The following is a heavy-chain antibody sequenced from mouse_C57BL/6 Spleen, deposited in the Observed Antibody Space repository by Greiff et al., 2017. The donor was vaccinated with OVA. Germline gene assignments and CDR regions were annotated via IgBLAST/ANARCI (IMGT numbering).Heavy chain of an antibody. V-gene: IGHV1-26*01. D-gene: IGHD2-3*01. CDR1: GYTFTDYY. J-gene: IGHJ3*01. Sequence: VQLQQSGPELVKPGASVKISCKASGYTFTDYYMNWVKQSHGKSLEWIGDINPNNGGTSYNQKFKGKATLTVDKSSSTAYMELRSLTSEDSAVYYCARFDGFSLFAYGGQGTLVTVSA. CDR2: INPNNGGT. CDR3: ARFDGFSLFAY.